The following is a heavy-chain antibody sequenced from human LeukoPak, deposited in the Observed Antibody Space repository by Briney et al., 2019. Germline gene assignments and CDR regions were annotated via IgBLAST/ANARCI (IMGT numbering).Heavy chain of an antibody. CDR2: IIPIFGTA. V-gene: IGHV1-69*05. Sequence: ASVKVSCKASGGTFSSYAISWVGQAPGQGLEWMGGIIPIFGTANYAQKFQGRVTITTDESTSTAYMGLSSLRSEDTAVYYCARKHRRDGYNWGAFDIWGQGTMVTVSS. CDR1: GGTFSSYA. D-gene: IGHD5-24*01. CDR3: ARKHRRDGYNWGAFDI. J-gene: IGHJ3*02.